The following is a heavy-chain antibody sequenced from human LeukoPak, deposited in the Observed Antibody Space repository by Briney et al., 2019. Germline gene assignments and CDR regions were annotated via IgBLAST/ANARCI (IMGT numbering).Heavy chain of an antibody. V-gene: IGHV1-2*02. CDR1: GGTFSSYA. CDR2: INPNSGGT. J-gene: IGHJ6*02. D-gene: IGHD3-22*01. Sequence: ASVKVSCKASGGTFSSYAISWVRQAPGQGLEWMGWINPNSGGTNYAQKFQGRVTMTRDTSISTAYMELSRLRSDDTAVYYCARDGDYYYDSSGYYRPYGMDVWGQGTTVTVSS. CDR3: ARDGDYYYDSSGYYRPYGMDV.